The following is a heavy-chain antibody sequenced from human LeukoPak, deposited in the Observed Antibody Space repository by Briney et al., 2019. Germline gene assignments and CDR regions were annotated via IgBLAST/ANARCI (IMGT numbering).Heavy chain of an antibody. D-gene: IGHD6-13*01. V-gene: IGHV3-23*01. CDR2: ITGDASVT. Sequence: GGSLRHSCAGSGFTFRFYAMTWVRQAPGKGLEWVSGITGDASVTYDADSVKGRFNISRDNSKNTLYLQLNSLRVEDTAVYYCAKAYSTSLYGDAFHIWSQGTMVTVSP. J-gene: IGHJ3*02. CDR3: AKAYSTSLYGDAFHI. CDR1: GFTFRFYA.